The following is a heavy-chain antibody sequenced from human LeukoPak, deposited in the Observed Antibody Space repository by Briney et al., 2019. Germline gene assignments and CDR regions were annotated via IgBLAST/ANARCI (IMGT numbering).Heavy chain of an antibody. CDR3: AKVANWNPSYFDY. D-gene: IGHD1-1*01. V-gene: IGHV3-7*03. Sequence: GGSLRLSRAASGFIFNTYWMSWVRQAPGKGLEWVANIKQDGSEKYYVDSVKGRFTISRDNSKNTLYLQMNSLRAEDTAVYYCAKVANWNPSYFDYWGQGTLVTVSS. J-gene: IGHJ4*02. CDR1: GFIFNTYW. CDR2: IKQDGSEK.